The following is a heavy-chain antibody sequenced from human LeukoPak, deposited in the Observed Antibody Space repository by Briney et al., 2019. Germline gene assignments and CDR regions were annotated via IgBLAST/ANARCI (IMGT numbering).Heavy chain of an antibody. CDR2: ISAYKGNT. CDR3: ARDHGGKVDRYFDL. D-gene: IGHD4-23*01. J-gene: IGHJ2*01. CDR1: GYPFASYG. V-gene: IGHV1-18*01. Sequence: GASVTVSCKASGYPFASYGISWVRQAPGQELEWMGWISAYKGNTNYAQKFQGRVTMTTDTSTSTAYMELRSLRSDDTAVYYCARDHGGKVDRYFDLWGRGTLVTVSS.